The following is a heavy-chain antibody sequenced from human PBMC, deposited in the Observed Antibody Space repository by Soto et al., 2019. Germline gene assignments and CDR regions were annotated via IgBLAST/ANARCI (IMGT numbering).Heavy chain of an antibody. Sequence: GASVKVSCKASGGTFSSYTISWVRQAPGQGLEWMGRIIPILGIANYAQKFQGRVTITADKSTSTAYMELSSLRSEDTAVYYCARAPNQLGWFDPWGQGTLVTVSS. J-gene: IGHJ5*02. CDR3: ARAPNQLGWFDP. CDR1: GGTFSSYT. D-gene: IGHD2-2*01. V-gene: IGHV1-69*02. CDR2: IIPILGIA.